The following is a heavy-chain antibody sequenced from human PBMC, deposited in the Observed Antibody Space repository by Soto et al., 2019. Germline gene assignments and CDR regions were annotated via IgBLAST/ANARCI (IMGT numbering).Heavy chain of an antibody. V-gene: IGHV4-61*03. CDR1: GGSVSSRTYY. CDR2: IHYSGGT. D-gene: IGHD3-3*01. CDR3: ARERWSGGGDY. Sequence: QVELTESGPGLVRPSETLSLNCTVSGGSVSSRTYYWSWVRQAPGNGLEWIAYIHYSGGTKYNPSLKSLGTISIDTSSNHCSLTLTSVTAADTAVYYCARERWSGGGDYWGQGTLVTVSS. J-gene: IGHJ4*02.